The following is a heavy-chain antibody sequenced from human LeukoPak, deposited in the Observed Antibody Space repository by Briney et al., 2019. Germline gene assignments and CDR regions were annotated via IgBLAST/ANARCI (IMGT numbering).Heavy chain of an antibody. Sequence: SETLSLTCTVSGGSISSYYWSWLRPPPGKGLEWSGYIYYSGSTNYNPSLKSRVTISVDTSKNQFPLKLSAVTAADTAVYYCARGAYYSPYWGQGTLVTVSS. J-gene: IGHJ4*02. CDR3: ARGAYYSPY. CDR1: GGSISSYY. V-gene: IGHV4-59*01. CDR2: IYYSGST. D-gene: IGHD3-10*01.